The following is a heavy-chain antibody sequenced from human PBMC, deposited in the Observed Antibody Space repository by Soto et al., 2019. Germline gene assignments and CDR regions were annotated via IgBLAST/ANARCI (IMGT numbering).Heavy chain of an antibody. CDR2: MSYDGSNK. CDR1: GFTFSSYA. Sequence: QVQLVESGGGVVQPGRSLRLSCAASGFTFSSYAMHWVHQAPGKGLEWVAVMSYDGSNKYYADSVKGRFTISRDNSKNTLYLQMNSLRAEDTAVYYCARARLDTPALDYWGQGTLVTVSS. V-gene: IGHV3-30-3*01. J-gene: IGHJ4*02. CDR3: ARARLDTPALDY. D-gene: IGHD2-2*01.